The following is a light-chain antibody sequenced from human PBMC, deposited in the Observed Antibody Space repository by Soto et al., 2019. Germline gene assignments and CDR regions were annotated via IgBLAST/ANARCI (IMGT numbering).Light chain of an antibody. CDR3: QTWGTGVV. CDR1: SGHSNYA. V-gene: IGLV4-69*01. CDR2: LNSDGSH. J-gene: IGLJ2*01. Sequence: QPVLTQSPSASASLGASVKLTCTLSSGHSNYAIAWHQQQPEKGPRYLMKLNSDGSHSKGDGIPDRFSGSSSGAERYLTNSSLQSEDEADYYCQTWGTGVVFGGGTKVTVL.